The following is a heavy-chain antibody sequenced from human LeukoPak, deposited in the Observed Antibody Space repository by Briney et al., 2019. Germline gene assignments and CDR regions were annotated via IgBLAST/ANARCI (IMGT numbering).Heavy chain of an antibody. CDR2: IYYTGST. CDR3: ARSGYSYGTGYYFDY. Sequence: SETLSLTCTISGGSISNYYWSWIRQPPGKGLDLIGFIYYTGSTNYNPSLKGRVTISLDTSKNQFSLKLSSVTAADTAVYYCARSGYSYGTGYYFDYWGQGILVTVSS. J-gene: IGHJ4*02. CDR1: GGSISNYY. D-gene: IGHD5-18*01. V-gene: IGHV4-59*01.